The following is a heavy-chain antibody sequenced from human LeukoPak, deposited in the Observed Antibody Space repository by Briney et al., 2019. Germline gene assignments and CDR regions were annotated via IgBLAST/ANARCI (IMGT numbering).Heavy chain of an antibody. CDR2: ISAYNGNT. D-gene: IGHD6-19*01. CDR3: ARDLRYSSGLYYFDY. V-gene: IGHV1-18*01. J-gene: IGHJ4*02. Sequence: RASVKVSCKASGYTFTSYGISWVRQAPGQGLEWMGWISAYNGNTNYAQKPQGRVTMTTDTSTSTAYMELRSLRSDDTAVYYCARDLRYSSGLYYFDYWGQGTLVTVSS. CDR1: GYTFTSYG.